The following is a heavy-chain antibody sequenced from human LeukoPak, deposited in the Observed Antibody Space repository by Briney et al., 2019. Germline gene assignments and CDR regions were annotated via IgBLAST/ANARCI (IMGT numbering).Heavy chain of an antibody. CDR3: ARERDSSGYYSSFQH. CDR2: IYHSGST. J-gene: IGHJ1*01. V-gene: IGHV4-38-2*02. Sequence: SETLSLTCAVSGYSISSGYYWGWIRQPPGKGLEWIGSIYHSGSTYYNPSLKSRVTISVDTSKNHFSLKLSSVTAADTAVYYCARERDSSGYYSSFQHWGQGTLVTVSS. D-gene: IGHD3-22*01. CDR1: GYSISSGYY.